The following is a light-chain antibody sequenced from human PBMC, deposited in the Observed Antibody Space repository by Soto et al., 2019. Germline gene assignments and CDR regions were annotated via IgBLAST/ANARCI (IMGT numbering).Light chain of an antibody. CDR3: QQYNNWPPLT. CDR1: QSVSGN. Sequence: EIVMTQSPATLSVSPGERATLSCRASQSVSGNLAWYQQKPGQAPRLLIYGASTRATGIPARFSGSGSGTDFTLTVSSLQFEDFAVYYCQQYNNWPPLTFGRGTKVEIK. J-gene: IGKJ4*01. V-gene: IGKV3-15*01. CDR2: GAS.